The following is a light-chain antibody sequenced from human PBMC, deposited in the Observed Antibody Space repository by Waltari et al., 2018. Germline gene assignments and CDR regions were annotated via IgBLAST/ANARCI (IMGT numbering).Light chain of an antibody. CDR1: KLGDKY. J-gene: IGLJ1*01. V-gene: IGLV3-1*01. CDR2: QDS. CDR3: QAWDSSTYYV. Sequence: SYELTQPPSVSVSPGQTASITCSGDKLGDKYACWYQQKPGQSPVLVIYQDSKRPSGIPDRFSGANSGNTATLTISGTQAMDEADYYGQAWDSSTYYVFGTGTKVTVL.